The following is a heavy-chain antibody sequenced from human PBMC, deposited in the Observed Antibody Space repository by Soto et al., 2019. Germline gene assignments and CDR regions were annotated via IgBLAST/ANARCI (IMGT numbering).Heavy chain of an antibody. V-gene: IGHV2-5*02. J-gene: IGHJ5*02. CDR2: IYWDDDK. D-gene: IGHD3-9*01. CDR1: GLSVNTYEVG. CDR3: VNRKYDVSTGNNWFDP. Sequence: QITLKESGPTLVKPTQTLTLTCTLSGLSVNTYEVGVAWIRQPPGKALEWLGIIYWDDDKRYSPSLESRLTIPKDTSKNQVVLTMTDMDSVDTGTYFCVNRKYDVSTGNNWFDPWGQGALVTVSS.